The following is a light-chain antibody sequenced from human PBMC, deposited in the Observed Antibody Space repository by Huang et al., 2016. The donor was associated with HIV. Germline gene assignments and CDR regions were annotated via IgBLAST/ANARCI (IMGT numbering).Light chain of an antibody. CDR1: QSLGSN. V-gene: IGKV3-15*01. CDR2: DAS. Sequence: EIVMTQSPATLSVSPGKRATLSCRASQSLGSNLAWYQQKPGQAPRLLIYDASTRATGIPDRFSGSWSGTDFTLTISSLQSEDLAVYFCQQYNNWPQTFAQGTKVEIK. J-gene: IGKJ1*01. CDR3: QQYNNWPQT.